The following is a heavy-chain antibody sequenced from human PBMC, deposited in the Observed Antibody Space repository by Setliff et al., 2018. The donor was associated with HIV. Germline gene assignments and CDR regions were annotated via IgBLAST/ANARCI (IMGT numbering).Heavy chain of an antibody. CDR2: IHYNERT. CDR3: ASRVYYYDSNNFLREEGFDP. J-gene: IGHJ5*02. Sequence: PSETLSLTCTVSGGSASNSRYYWAWIRQPPGKGLEYIGSIHYNERTYYNPSLKSRVVISIDTSKNQFSLNLTSVTAADTAVYYCASRVYYYDSNNFLREEGFDPWGQGTLVTVSS. D-gene: IGHD3-22*01. V-gene: IGHV4-39*01. CDR1: GGSASNSRYY.